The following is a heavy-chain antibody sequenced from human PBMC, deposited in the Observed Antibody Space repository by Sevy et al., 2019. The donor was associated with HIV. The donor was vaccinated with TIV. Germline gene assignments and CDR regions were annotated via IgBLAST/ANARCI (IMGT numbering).Heavy chain of an antibody. Sequence: GGSLRLSCAASGFTFSSYWMHWVRQAPGKGLVWVSRINSDGSSTSYADSVKGRFTISRDNAKNTLYLQMNSLRAEETAVYYCASFAESLYYYGSGSYYNHWGQGTLVTVSS. CDR2: INSDGSST. CDR3: ASFAESLYYYGSGSYYNH. CDR1: GFTFSSYW. J-gene: IGHJ5*02. D-gene: IGHD3-10*01. V-gene: IGHV3-74*01.